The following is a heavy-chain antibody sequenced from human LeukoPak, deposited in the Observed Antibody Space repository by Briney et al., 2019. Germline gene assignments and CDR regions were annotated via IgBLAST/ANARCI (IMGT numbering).Heavy chain of an antibody. V-gene: IGHV4-38-2*02. CDR2: TYHSRST. J-gene: IGHJ4*02. D-gene: IGHD1-7*01. CDR3: ERDSPDNGNYMGPPRIFDY. CDR1: GYSISSGYY. Sequence: SATLSLTCTVSGYSISSGYYWGWIPQPPGKGLEWICITYHSRSTYHNPPLKTRVNLSVHTSKNQFSLKLSSVTAADTAVYYCERDSPDNGNYMGPPRIFDYWGQGTLVTVSS.